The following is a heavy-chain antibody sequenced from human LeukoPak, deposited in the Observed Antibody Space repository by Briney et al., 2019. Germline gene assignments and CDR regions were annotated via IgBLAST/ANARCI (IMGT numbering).Heavy chain of an antibody. J-gene: IGHJ6*03. D-gene: IGHD3-3*01. Sequence: GASVKVSCKASGYTFTSYGISWVRQAPGQGLEWMGWISAYNGNTNYAQKLQGRVTMTTDTSTSTAYMELRSLRSDDTAVYYCARTQGIRFGVVITPRDYYMDVWGKGTTVTVSS. CDR3: ARTQGIRFGVVITPRDYYMDV. V-gene: IGHV1-18*01. CDR2: ISAYNGNT. CDR1: GYTFTSYG.